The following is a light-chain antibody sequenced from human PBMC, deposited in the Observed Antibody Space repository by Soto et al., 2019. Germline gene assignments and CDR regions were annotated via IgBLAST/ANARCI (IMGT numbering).Light chain of an antibody. Sequence: DVVMTQSPLSLPVTLGQPASISCRSSQSLLDNYGNTRLDWFQLRPGHSPRRLIYKVSNRDSGVPDRFSGSGSGTDFTLKISRVEAEDVGIYYCMQYTHWPHTFGGGTKVEIK. CDR2: KVS. CDR1: QSLLDNYGNTR. J-gene: IGKJ4*01. CDR3: MQYTHWPHT. V-gene: IGKV2-30*01.